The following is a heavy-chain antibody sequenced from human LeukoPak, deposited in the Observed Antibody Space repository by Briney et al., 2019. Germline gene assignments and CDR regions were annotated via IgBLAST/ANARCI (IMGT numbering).Heavy chain of an antibody. CDR3: AKASHGSGSYYKD. V-gene: IGHV3-21*04. Sequence: GGSLRLSCAASGFTFSSYSMNWVRQAPGKGLEWVSSISSSSSYIYYADSVKGRFTISRDNAKNSLYLQMNSLRAEDTALYYCAKASHGSGSYYKDWGQGTLVTVSS. D-gene: IGHD3-10*01. CDR1: GFTFSSYS. CDR2: ISSSSSYI. J-gene: IGHJ4*02.